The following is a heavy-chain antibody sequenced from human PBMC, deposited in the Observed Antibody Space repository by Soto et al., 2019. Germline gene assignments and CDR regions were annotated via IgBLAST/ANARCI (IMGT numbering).Heavy chain of an antibody. J-gene: IGHJ3*02. CDR3: ARLGGRCSSTSCPARDAFDI. CDR1: GFTFSRYS. CDR2: ISSSSSTI. V-gene: IGHV3-48*01. D-gene: IGHD2-2*01. Sequence: PGGSLRLSCAASGFTFSRYSINWVRQAPGKGLEGVSYISSSSSTIYYADSVKGRFTISRDNAKNSLYLQMNSLRAEDTAVYYCARLGGRCSSTSCPARDAFDIWGEGTMVTVSS.